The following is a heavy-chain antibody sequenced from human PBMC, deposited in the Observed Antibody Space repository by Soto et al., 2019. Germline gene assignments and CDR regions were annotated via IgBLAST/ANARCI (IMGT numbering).Heavy chain of an antibody. V-gene: IGHV3-7*01. CDR2: IKQDGSEK. J-gene: IGHJ6*02. CDR1: GFTFSSYW. D-gene: IGHD3-16*02. Sequence: PGGSLRLSCAASGFTFSSYWMSWVRQAPGKGLEWVANIKQDGSEKYYVDSVKGRFTISRDNAKNSLYLQMNSLRAEDTAVYYCARDQDSPPYVWGSYRYTKYYYGMDVWGQGTTVTVSS. CDR3: ARDQDSPPYVWGSYRYTKYYYGMDV.